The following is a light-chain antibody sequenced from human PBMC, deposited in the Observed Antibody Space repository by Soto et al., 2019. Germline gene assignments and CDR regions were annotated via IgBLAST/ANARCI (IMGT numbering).Light chain of an antibody. V-gene: IGKV1-5*03. J-gene: IGKJ3*01. CDR1: QSVAKW. CDR2: LAS. CDR3: QEYGTFSRA. Sequence: DIQMTQSPSTLSASVGDRVTITCRASQSVAKWLAWYQQKPGRAPKLLMYLASTLESGVPSRFSGNGSGTDFTLTISGLQPDDYATYYCQEYGTFSRAFGPGTQVDI.